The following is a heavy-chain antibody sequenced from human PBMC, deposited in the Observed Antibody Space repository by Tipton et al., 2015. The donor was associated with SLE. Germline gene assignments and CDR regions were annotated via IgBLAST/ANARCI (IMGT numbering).Heavy chain of an antibody. CDR3: AREEYSSSSRWFDP. CDR1: GGSISSYY. CDR2: IYYSGST. Sequence: TLSLTCTVSGGSISSYYWSWIRQPPGKGLEWIGYIYYSGSTNYNPSLKSRVTISVDTSKNQFSLKLSSVTAADTAVYYCAREEYSSSSRWFDPWGQGTLVIVSS. V-gene: IGHV4-59*01. D-gene: IGHD6-6*01. J-gene: IGHJ5*02.